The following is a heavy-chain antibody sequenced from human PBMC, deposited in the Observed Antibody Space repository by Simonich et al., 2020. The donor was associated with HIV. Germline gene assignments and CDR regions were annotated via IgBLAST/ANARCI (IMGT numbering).Heavy chain of an antibody. Sequence: EVHLVESGGGLVKPGGSLRLSCAASGIAFSGYSMNWVRQAPRKGLGGVSTRNSRTDYLYYADSVRGRFTVSRDNAKNSLSLQMHSLRAEDTAVYYCAPGGLDLPPDYWGQGTLVTVSS. CDR2: RNSRTDYL. D-gene: IGHD1-1*01. CDR1: GIAFSGYS. V-gene: IGHV3-21*01. CDR3: APGGLDLPPDY. J-gene: IGHJ4*02.